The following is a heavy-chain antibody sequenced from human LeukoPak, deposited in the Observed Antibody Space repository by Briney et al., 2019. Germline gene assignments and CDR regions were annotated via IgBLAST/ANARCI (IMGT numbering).Heavy chain of an antibody. CDR2: ISAYNGDT. D-gene: IGHD3-22*01. J-gene: IGHJ4*02. Sequence: ASVKVSCKASGYTFTRYDISWVRQAPGQSLEWMGWISAYNGDTDYARKLQGRVTMTTDTSTSTAYMELRSLRSDDTAMYYCARKHYYDSSGYYYVDYWGQGTLVTVSS. CDR3: ARKHYYDSSGYYYVDY. V-gene: IGHV1-18*01. CDR1: GYTFTRYD.